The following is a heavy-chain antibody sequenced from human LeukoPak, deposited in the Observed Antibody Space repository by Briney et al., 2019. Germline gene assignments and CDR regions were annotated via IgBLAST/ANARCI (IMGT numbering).Heavy chain of an antibody. CDR1: GYTFTSYY. J-gene: IGHJ6*02. D-gene: IGHD6-13*01. CDR3: AREYSSSWRGSWGYGIDV. V-gene: IGHV1-46*01. CDR2: INPSGGST. Sequence: ASVKVSCKASGYTFTSYYMHWVRQAPGQGLEWMGIINPSGGSTSYAQKFQGRVTMTRDTSTSTVYMELSSLRSEDTAVYYCAREYSSSWRGSWGYGIDVWGQGTTVTVSS.